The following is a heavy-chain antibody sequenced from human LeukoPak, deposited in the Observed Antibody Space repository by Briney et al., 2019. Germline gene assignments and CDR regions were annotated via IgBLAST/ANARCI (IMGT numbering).Heavy chain of an antibody. Sequence: VRSLRLSCTASGFTFTSYNMHWVRKAPGKGLEWVSSIGNGNSYISYADSVKGRFTISRDNAKNSLYLQMNTLRAEDTAVDYCARGSSNIAGRNNWFDPWGQGTLVTVSS. CDR2: IGNGNSYI. V-gene: IGHV3-21*01. J-gene: IGHJ5*02. CDR3: ARGSSNIAGRNNWFDP. CDR1: GFTFTSYN. D-gene: IGHD6-6*01.